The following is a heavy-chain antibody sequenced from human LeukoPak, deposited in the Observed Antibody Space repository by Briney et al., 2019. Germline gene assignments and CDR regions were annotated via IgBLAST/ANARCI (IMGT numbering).Heavy chain of an antibody. CDR2: ISGSGGST. Sequence: GVSLRLSCAASGFTFNSYAMSWVRQAPGKGLEWVSAISGSGGSTYYADSVKGRFTISRDNSKNTLYPQMNSLRAEDTAVYYCAKYRHWNGGYDYWGQGTLVTVSS. CDR3: AKYRHWNGGYDY. D-gene: IGHD1-1*01. V-gene: IGHV3-23*01. J-gene: IGHJ4*02. CDR1: GFTFNSYA.